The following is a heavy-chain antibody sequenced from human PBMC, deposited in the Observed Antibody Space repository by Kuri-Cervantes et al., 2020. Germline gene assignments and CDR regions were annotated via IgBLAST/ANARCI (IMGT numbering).Heavy chain of an antibody. CDR3: ARDPGSRWLPFDY. Sequence: GESLKISCAASGFTFSSYSMNWVRQAPGKGLEWVSSISSSSSYTYYADSVKGRFTISGDNAKNSLYLQMNSLRDEDTAVYYCARDPGSRWLPFDYWGQGTLVTVSS. D-gene: IGHD6-19*01. CDR1: GFTFSSYS. CDR2: ISSSSSYT. V-gene: IGHV3-21*01. J-gene: IGHJ4*02.